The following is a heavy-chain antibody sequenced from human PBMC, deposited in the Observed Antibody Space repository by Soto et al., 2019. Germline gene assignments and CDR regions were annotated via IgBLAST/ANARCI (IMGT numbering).Heavy chain of an antibody. Sequence: QVQLVQSGGEVKKPGASVKVSCKASGYTFTSHDINWMRQATGQGLEWMGWMNPNSGHTNYAQKFQGRVTMTRDTSISTAYMELTSLRSEDTAIYYCASDMSTTWGQGTLVTVSS. CDR1: GYTFTSHD. J-gene: IGHJ5*02. D-gene: IGHD2-2*01. CDR3: ASDMSTT. V-gene: IGHV1-8*01. CDR2: MNPNSGHT.